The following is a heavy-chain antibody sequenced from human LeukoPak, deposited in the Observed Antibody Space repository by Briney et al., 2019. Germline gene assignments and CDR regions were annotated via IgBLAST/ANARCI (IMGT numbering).Heavy chain of an antibody. CDR2: FDPEDGET. Sequence: ASVKVSCKVSGYTLTELSMHWVRQAPGKGLEWMGGFDPEDGETIYAQKFQGRVTMTEDTSTDTAYMELSSLRSEDTAMYYCATGGYCSGGSCYPYYYYGMDVRGQGTTVTVSS. D-gene: IGHD2-15*01. J-gene: IGHJ6*02. CDR3: ATGGYCSGGSCYPYYYYGMDV. CDR1: GYTLTELS. V-gene: IGHV1-24*01.